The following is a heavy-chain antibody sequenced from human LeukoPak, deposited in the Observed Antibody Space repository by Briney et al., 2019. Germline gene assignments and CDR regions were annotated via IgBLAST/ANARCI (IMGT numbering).Heavy chain of an antibody. J-gene: IGHJ4*02. Sequence: PGGSLRLSCTAAGFIFGDYAMSWVRQAPGKGLEWVGFIRSKAYGGTTEYAASVKGRFTISRDDSKSIAYLQMNSLKTEDTAVYYCTRGLIVVVPAAMDCWGQGTLVTVSS. CDR1: GFIFGDYA. CDR3: TRGLIVVVPAAMDC. CDR2: IRSKAYGGTT. D-gene: IGHD2-2*01. V-gene: IGHV3-49*04.